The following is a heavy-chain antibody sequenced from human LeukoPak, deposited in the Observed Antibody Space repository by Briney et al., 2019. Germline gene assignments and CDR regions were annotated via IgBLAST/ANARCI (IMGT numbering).Heavy chain of an antibody. V-gene: IGHV4-34*01. J-gene: IGHJ4*02. CDR3: ARHDRSGYDSRGLFDY. CDR1: GGSFSGYY. CDR2: INYSGST. D-gene: IGHD5-12*01. Sequence: NPSETLSLTCAVYGGSFSGYYWSWIRQPPGKGLEWIGEINYSGSTNYNPSLKSRVTISVDTSKNQFSLKLRSVTAADTAVYYCARHDRSGYDSRGLFDYWGQGTLVTVSS.